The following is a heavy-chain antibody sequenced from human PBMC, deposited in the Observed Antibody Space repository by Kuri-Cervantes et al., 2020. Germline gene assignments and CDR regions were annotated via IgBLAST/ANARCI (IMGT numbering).Heavy chain of an antibody. Sequence: SETLSLTCAVYGGSFSGYYWSWIRQPPGKGLEWIGEINHSGSTNYNPSLKSRVTISVDTSKNQFSLKLSSVTAADTAVYYCARLSPSDYFDYWGQGTLVTVSS. CDR2: INHSGST. V-gene: IGHV4-34*01. J-gene: IGHJ4*02. CDR1: GGSFSGYY. CDR3: ARLSPSDYFDY.